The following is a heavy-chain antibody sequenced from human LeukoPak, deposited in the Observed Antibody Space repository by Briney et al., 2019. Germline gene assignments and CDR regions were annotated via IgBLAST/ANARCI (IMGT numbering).Heavy chain of an antibody. Sequence: ASVKVSCKASGYTFTTYVISWVRQAPGQGLEWMGWISAYNGNTKYAQKLQGRVSTTTDTYTSTAYMELRSLTSDDTAVYYCARGPYCSGSSCYSQYFDYWGQGTLVTVSS. J-gene: IGHJ4*02. V-gene: IGHV1-18*01. CDR2: ISAYNGNT. CDR1: GYTFTTYV. CDR3: ARGPYCSGSSCYSQYFDY. D-gene: IGHD2-15*01.